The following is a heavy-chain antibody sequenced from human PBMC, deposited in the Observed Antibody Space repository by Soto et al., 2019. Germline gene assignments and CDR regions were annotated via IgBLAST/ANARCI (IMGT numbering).Heavy chain of an antibody. CDR3: RYYGSGSYPYYFDY. J-gene: IGHJ4*02. CDR1: EFTVSSNY. D-gene: IGHD3-10*01. V-gene: IGHV3-53*02. CDR2: IYSGGST. Sequence: EVQLVETGGGLIQPGGSLRLSCAASEFTVSSNYMSWVRQAPGKGLEWVSVIYSGGSTYYADSVKGRFTISRDNSKNTLYLQMNSLRAEDTAVYYCRYYGSGSYPYYFDYWGQGTLVTVSS.